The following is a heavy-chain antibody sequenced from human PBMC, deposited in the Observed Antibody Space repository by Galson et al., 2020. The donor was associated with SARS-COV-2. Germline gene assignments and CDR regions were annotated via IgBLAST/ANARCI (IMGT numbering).Heavy chain of an antibody. CDR2: IYSAGNT. Sequence: GESLKISCAASGFTVSSYSLSWVRQAPGKGLEWVAIIYSAGNTYYADSVKGRFTISRDNSKNTLYLQMNSLRVEDTAVYYCARVLRDYDPLGGDYWGQGTLVTVSS. D-gene: IGHD3-16*01. V-gene: IGHV3-53*01. J-gene: IGHJ4*02. CDR3: ARVLRDYDPLGGDY. CDR1: GFTVSSYS.